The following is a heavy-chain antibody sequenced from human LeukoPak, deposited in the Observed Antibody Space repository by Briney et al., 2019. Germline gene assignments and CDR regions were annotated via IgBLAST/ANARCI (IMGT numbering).Heavy chain of an antibody. CDR2: ISSSGAYI. V-gene: IGHV3-21*01. D-gene: IGHD6-13*01. CDR3: ARENLAATGIDY. J-gene: IGHJ4*02. CDR1: GFVFTSHS. Sequence: PGGSLRLSCVASGFVFTSHSLNWVRQARGKGLDWVSSISSSGAYIYYADSLKGRFTISRDNAKKSVYLQMNSLRAEDTAVYYCARENLAATGIDYWGRGTLVTVSS.